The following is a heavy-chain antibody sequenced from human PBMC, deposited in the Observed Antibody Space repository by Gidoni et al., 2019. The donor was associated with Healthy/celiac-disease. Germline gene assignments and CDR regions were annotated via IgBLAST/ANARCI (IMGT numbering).Heavy chain of an antibody. J-gene: IGHJ4*02. CDR3: ARDSSQQLDY. D-gene: IGHD6-13*01. CDR1: GYTFTSYG. CDR2: ISAYNGNT. Sequence: QVQLVQSGAEVTKPGASVKVSCKASGYTFTSYGISWVRQAPGQGLEWMGWISAYNGNTNYAQKLQGRVTMTTDTSTSTAYMELRSLRSDTAVYYCARDSSQQLDYWGQGTLVTVSS. V-gene: IGHV1-18*01.